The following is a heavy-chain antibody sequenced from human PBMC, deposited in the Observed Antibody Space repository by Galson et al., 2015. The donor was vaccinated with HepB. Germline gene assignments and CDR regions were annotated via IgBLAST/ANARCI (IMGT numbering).Heavy chain of an antibody. CDR1: GYSFTSYW. CDR3: ARRRSMVTTTGWFDP. Sequence: QSGAEVKKPGESLKISCKGSGYSFTSYWIGWVRQMPGKGLEWMGIIYPGDSDTRYSPSFQGQVTISADKSISTAYLQWSSLRASDTAMYYCARRRSMVTTTGWFDPWGQGTLVTVSS. CDR2: IYPGDSDT. J-gene: IGHJ5*02. D-gene: IGHD4-17*01. V-gene: IGHV5-51*03.